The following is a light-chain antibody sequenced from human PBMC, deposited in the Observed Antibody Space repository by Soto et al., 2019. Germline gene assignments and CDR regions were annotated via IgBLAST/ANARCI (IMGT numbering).Light chain of an antibody. V-gene: IGLV2-11*01. CDR2: DVT. J-gene: IGLJ3*02. CDR3: CSYAGSQTWV. CDR1: SSDVGAYNY. Sequence: QSVLTQPRSVSGSPGQSVTISCTGTSSDVGAYNYVSWYQQHPGKAPKLIIYDVTKRPSGVPDRFSASKSGNTASLTISGLQAEDEADYDCCSYAGSQTWVFGGGTKLTVL.